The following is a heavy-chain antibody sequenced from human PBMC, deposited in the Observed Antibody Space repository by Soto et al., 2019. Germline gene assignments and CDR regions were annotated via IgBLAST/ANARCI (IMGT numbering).Heavy chain of an antibody. Sequence: GASVKVSCKASGGTFSIYAIIWVRQAPGQGLEWMGGIIPIFGTANYAQKFQGRVTITADESTSTAYMELSSLRSEDTAVYYCARGTDCSSTSCYFGWFDPWGQGTLVTVSS. V-gene: IGHV1-69*13. CDR2: IIPIFGTA. CDR3: ARGTDCSSTSCYFGWFDP. D-gene: IGHD2-2*01. CDR1: GGTFSIYA. J-gene: IGHJ5*02.